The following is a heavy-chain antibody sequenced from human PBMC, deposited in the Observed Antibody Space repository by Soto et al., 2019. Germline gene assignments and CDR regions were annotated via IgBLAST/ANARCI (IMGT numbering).Heavy chain of an antibody. D-gene: IGHD1-26*01. Sequence: QVQLQESGPGLVKPSETLSLTCTVSGGSVSSGSYYWSWIRQPPGKGLEWIGYIYYSGSTNYNPSLTSRVTISVDTSKNQFSLKLSSVTAADTAVYYCARELVGATPDYWGQGTLVTVSS. J-gene: IGHJ4*02. CDR2: IYYSGST. CDR1: GGSVSSGSYY. CDR3: ARELVGATPDY. V-gene: IGHV4-61*01.